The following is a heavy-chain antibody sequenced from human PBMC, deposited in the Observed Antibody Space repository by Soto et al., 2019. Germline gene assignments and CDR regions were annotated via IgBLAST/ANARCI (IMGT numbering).Heavy chain of an antibody. CDR2: IYYSGST. Sequence: SETLSLTCTVSGGSISSGGYYWSWIRQQPGKGLEWIGYIYYSGSTYYNPSLKSRVTISVDTSKNQFSLKLSSVTAADTAVYYCARYIVVVPAAMNWFDPWGQGTLVTVSS. CDR3: ARYIVVVPAAMNWFDP. CDR1: GGSISSGGYY. D-gene: IGHD2-2*01. V-gene: IGHV4-31*03. J-gene: IGHJ5*02.